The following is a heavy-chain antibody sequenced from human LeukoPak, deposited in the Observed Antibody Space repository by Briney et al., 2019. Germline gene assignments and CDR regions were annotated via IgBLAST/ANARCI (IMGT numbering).Heavy chain of an antibody. CDR1: GYTFRGYC. CDR2: INPNRGGT. Sequence: ASVKVSCKASGYTFRGYCMHWVRQAPGQGLEWMGWINPNRGGTNYAQKFQGSVTMPFDTSISTSYIELSRLRSDDTAVYYCARASQYLATGWHLYYWGQGTLVTVSS. D-gene: IGHD6-19*01. J-gene: IGHJ4*02. CDR3: ARASQYLATGWHLYY. V-gene: IGHV1-2*02.